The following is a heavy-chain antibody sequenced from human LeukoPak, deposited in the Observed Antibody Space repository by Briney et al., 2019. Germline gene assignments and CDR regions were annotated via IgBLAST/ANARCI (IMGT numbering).Heavy chain of an antibody. V-gene: IGHV1-8*01. CDR2: MNPNSGNT. D-gene: IGHD6-13*01. CDR3: ARGGYSSSWSEFYYYYYGMDV. Sequence: ASVKVSCKASGYTFTSYDINWVRQATGQGLEWMGWMNPNSGNTGYAHKFQGRVIMTRNTSISTAYMELSSLRSEDTAVYYCARGGYSSSWSEFYYYYYGMDVWGQGTTVTVSS. J-gene: IGHJ6*02. CDR1: GYTFTSYD.